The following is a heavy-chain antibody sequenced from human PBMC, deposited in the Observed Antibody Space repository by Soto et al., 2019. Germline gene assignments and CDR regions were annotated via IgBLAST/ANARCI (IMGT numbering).Heavy chain of an antibody. V-gene: IGHV4-34*01. J-gene: IGHJ4*02. Sequence: SETLSLTCAVYGGSFSGYYWSWIRQPPGKGLEWIGEINHSGSTNYNPSLKSRVTISVDTSKNQFSLKLSSVTAADTAVYYCARAQAGYSYGARFDYWGQGTLVTVS. CDR2: INHSGST. CDR3: ARAQAGYSYGARFDY. D-gene: IGHD5-18*01. CDR1: GGSFSGYY.